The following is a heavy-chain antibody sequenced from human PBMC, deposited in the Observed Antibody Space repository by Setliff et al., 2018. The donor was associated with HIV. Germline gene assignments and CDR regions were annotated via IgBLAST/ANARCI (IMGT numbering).Heavy chain of an antibody. J-gene: IGHJ4*02. CDR1: GFTFSSYG. V-gene: IGHV3-30*02. CDR2: IRYDGSNK. Sequence: GGSLRLSCAASGFTFSSYGMHWVRQAPGKGLEWVAFIRYDGSNKYYADSVKGRFTISRDNSKNTLFLQMNSLRAEDTAVYYCAKDRYYDSSGSPFDYWGQGTLVTVSS. CDR3: AKDRYYDSSGSPFDY. D-gene: IGHD3-22*01.